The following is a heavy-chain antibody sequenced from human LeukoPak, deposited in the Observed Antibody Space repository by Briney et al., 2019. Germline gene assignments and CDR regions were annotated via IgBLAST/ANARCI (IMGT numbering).Heavy chain of an antibody. V-gene: IGHV4-4*08. J-gene: IGHJ4*02. D-gene: IGHD2-21*02. CDR1: GVSITTYY. CDR2: INGTGGT. Sequence: PAESLSLTCAVSGVSITTYYWNWIRQPPGQALEWIGYINGTGGTKYNPSPESRLTMSIQTSNNEIFQKIIYVHAADTTAYFCAIGSVVTALDQWGQGTLVTASS. CDR3: AIGSVVTALDQ.